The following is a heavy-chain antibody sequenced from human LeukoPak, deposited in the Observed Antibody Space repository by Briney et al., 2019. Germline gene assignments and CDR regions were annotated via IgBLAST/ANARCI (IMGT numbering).Heavy chain of an antibody. V-gene: IGHV4-39*01. CDR3: VRLRTYLSGFDP. J-gene: IGHJ5*02. CDR1: GGSISSNNYY. D-gene: IGHD5/OR15-5a*01. CDR2: IYYSGST. Sequence: SETLSLTCTVSGGSISSNNYYWGWIRQPPGKGLEWIGTIYYSGSTYYNPSLKSRVTISVDTSKNQFSLKLSSVTAADTAVYYCVRLRTYLSGFDPWGQGTLVTVSS.